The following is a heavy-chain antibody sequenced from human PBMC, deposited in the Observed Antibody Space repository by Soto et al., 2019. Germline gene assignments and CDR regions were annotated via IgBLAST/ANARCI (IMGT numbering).Heavy chain of an antibody. CDR1: GYIFTSYG. V-gene: IGHV1-18*01. CDR3: ARGRYGDY. Sequence: QAHLVQSGPEVKKPGASVKVSCKGSGYIFTSYGIAWVRQAPGQGLEWMGWISAPNGNTEYAQKFQGRVTVTRDTSSSTAYLELRSLRSDDTALSYCARGRYGDYWGQGALVTVSS. J-gene: IGHJ4*02. D-gene: IGHD4-17*01. CDR2: ISAPNGNT.